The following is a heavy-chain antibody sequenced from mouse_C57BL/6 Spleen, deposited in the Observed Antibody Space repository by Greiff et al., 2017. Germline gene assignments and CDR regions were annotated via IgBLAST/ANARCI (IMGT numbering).Heavy chain of an antibody. Sequence: VKLVESGAELVKPGASVKISCKASGYAFSSYWMNWVKQRPGKGLEWIGQIYPGDGDTNYNGKFKGKATLTADKSSSTAYMQLSSLTSEDSAVYFCARGGGYEAWFAYWGQGTLVTVSA. V-gene: IGHV1-80*01. CDR2: IYPGDGDT. CDR3: ARGGGYEAWFAY. CDR1: GYAFSSYW. J-gene: IGHJ3*01. D-gene: IGHD2-2*01.